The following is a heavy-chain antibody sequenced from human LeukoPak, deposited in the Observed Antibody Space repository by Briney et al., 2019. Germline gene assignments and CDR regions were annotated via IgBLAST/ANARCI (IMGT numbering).Heavy chain of an antibody. Sequence: PGGSLRLSCAASGFTFSSYWMSWIRQPPGKGLEWIGEINHSGSTNYNPSHKSRVTISVDTSKNQFSLKLSSVTAADTAVYYCARAKIAVAVYFDYWGQGTLVTVSS. J-gene: IGHJ4*02. D-gene: IGHD6-19*01. V-gene: IGHV4-34*01. CDR1: GFTFSSYW. CDR2: INHSGST. CDR3: ARAKIAVAVYFDY.